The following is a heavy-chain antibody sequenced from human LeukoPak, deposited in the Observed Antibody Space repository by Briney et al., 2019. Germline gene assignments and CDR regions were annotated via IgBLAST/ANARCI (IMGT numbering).Heavy chain of an antibody. CDR3: ATDRDSVSYYAFDY. Sequence: ASVKVSCKVSGYTFTDYYMHWVQQAPGKGLEWMGLVDPEDCETIYAEKFQGRVTITANTSTDTAYMELSSLRSEVTAVYYCATDRDSVSYYAFDYWGQGTMVTVSS. CDR1: GYTFTDYY. J-gene: IGHJ4*02. V-gene: IGHV1-69-2*01. D-gene: IGHD1-26*01. CDR2: VDPEDCET.